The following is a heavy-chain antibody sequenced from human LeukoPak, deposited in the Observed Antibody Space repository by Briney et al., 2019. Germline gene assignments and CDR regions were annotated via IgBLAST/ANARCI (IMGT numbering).Heavy chain of an antibody. J-gene: IGHJ4*02. CDR3: ARDPPRKAGAGRGDY. V-gene: IGHV1-18*01. CDR1: GYTFTSYG. D-gene: IGHD6-19*01. CDR2: ISAYNGNT. Sequence: GASVKVSCKASGYTFTSYGISWVRQAPGQGLEWMGWISAYNGNTNYAQKLQGRVTMTTDTSTSTAYMELRSLRSDDTAVYYCARDPPRKAGAGRGDYWGRGPLVTVSS.